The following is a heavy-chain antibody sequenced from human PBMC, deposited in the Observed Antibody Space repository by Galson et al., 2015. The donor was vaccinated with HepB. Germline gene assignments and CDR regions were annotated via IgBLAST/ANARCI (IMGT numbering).Heavy chain of an antibody. Sequence: SLRLSCAASGFTFSSFSSYSMNWVRQAPGEGPEWISYTSSSSGSSYYADSVKGRFTISRDNAKKSLYLHMNSLSDEDTAVYYCAQGRYSSGWYFDIWGQGTLVIVSS. CDR1: GFTFSSFSSYS. D-gene: IGHD6-19*01. V-gene: IGHV3-48*02. J-gene: IGHJ4*02. CDR2: TSSSSGSS. CDR3: AQGRYSSGWYFDI.